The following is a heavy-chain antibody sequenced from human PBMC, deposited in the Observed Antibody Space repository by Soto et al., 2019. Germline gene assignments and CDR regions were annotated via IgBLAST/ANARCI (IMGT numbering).Heavy chain of an antibody. Sequence: ASVKVSCKASGYTVTRYGINWVRQATGQGLEWMGWMNPNSGNTGYAQKFQGRATMTRNTSISTAYMELSSLRSEDTAVYYCARVVVVPAADVKSYYYYYYMDVWGKGTTVTVSS. J-gene: IGHJ6*03. CDR1: GYTVTRYG. CDR3: ARVVVVPAADVKSYYYYYYMDV. CDR2: MNPNSGNT. D-gene: IGHD2-2*01. V-gene: IGHV1-8*01.